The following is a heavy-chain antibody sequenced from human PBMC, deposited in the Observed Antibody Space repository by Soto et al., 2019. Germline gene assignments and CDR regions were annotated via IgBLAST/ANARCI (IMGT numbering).Heavy chain of an antibody. J-gene: IGHJ4*02. Sequence: TGGYLRLSCEGSGFTFRRYGLSWVRQAPWKGLEWVSDISGSGSVTNYEDSVKGRFTISRDNSNNTLSLQMDSLRAEETAVYYCAKGGVAAARGYFDYWGQGTRVTVSS. V-gene: IGHV3-23*01. CDR2: ISGSGSVT. D-gene: IGHD6-13*01. CDR3: AKGGVAAARGYFDY. CDR1: GFTFRRYG.